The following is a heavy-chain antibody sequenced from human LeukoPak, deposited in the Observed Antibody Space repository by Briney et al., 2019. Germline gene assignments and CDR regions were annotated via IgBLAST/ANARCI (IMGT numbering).Heavy chain of an antibody. V-gene: IGHV4-39*07. CDR1: GGSISSSSYY. CDR3: ARRRSSSWYTYYYYYMDV. D-gene: IGHD6-13*01. CDR2: INYSGST. Sequence: SETLSLTCTVSGGSISSSSYYWGWIRQPPGKGLEWIGSINYSGSTYYNPSLKSRVTISVDRSKNQFSLKLSSVTAADTAVYYCARRRSSSWYTYYYYYMDVWGKGTTVTISS. J-gene: IGHJ6*03.